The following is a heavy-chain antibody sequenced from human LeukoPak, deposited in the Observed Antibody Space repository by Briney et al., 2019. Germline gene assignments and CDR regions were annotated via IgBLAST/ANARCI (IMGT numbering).Heavy chain of an antibody. D-gene: IGHD1-1*01. V-gene: IGHV4-39*01. J-gene: IGHJ6*03. CDR2: IYYSGST. CDR3: ARLQQWYYYYYMDV. Sequence: PSETLSLTCTVSGGSISSSSYYWAWIRQPPGKGLEWIGSIYYSGSTYYNPSLKSRVTISVDTSKNQFSLKLSSVTAADTAVYYCARLQQWYYYYYMDVWGKGTTVTISS. CDR1: GGSISSSSYY.